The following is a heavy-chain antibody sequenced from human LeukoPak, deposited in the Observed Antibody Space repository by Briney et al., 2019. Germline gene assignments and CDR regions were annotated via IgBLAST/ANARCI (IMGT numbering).Heavy chain of an antibody. D-gene: IGHD1-1*01. CDR1: GFTFSSYA. Sequence: GGSLRLSCAASGFTFSSYAMHWVRQAPGKGLEWVAVISYDGSNKYYADSVKGRFTISRDNSKNTLYLQMNSLRAEDTAVYYCAKLTRVLSDWFDPWGQGTLVTVSS. CDR3: AKLTRVLSDWFDP. V-gene: IGHV3-30*04. CDR2: ISYDGSNK. J-gene: IGHJ5*02.